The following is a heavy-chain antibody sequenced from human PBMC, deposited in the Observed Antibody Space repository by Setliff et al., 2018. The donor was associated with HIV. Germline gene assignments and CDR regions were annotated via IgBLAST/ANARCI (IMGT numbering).Heavy chain of an antibody. J-gene: IGHJ4*02. CDR2: ISAYNGNT. CDR1: GYTFTTYG. Sequence: ASVKVSCKASGYTFTTYGITWVRQAPGQGLEWMGWISAYNGNTNYAQKLQGRVTMTTDTSTRTAYMDLRSLRSDDTAVYYCARRGRFTGGYSYGSDYLDYWGQGTLVTVSS. V-gene: IGHV1-18*01. CDR3: ARRGRFTGGYSYGSDYLDY. D-gene: IGHD5-18*01.